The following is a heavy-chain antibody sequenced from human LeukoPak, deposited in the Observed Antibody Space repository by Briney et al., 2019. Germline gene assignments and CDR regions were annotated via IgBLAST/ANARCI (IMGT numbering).Heavy chain of an antibody. D-gene: IGHD3-22*01. CDR2: ISSSSSTI. CDR1: GFTFSSYS. CDR3: ARDELYYDSSGYYLRYYYYYYMDV. V-gene: IGHV3-48*01. Sequence: GGSLRLSCAASGFTFSSYSMNWVRQAPGKGLEWVSYISSSSSTIYYAGSVKGRFTISRDNAKNSLYLQMNSLRAEDTAVYYCARDELYYDSSGYYLRYYYYYYMDVWGKGTTVTVSS. J-gene: IGHJ6*03.